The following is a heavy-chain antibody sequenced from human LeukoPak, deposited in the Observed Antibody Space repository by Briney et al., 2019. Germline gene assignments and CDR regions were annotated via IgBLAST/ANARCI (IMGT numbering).Heavy chain of an antibody. V-gene: IGHV4-61*02. D-gene: IGHD6-13*01. CDR3: ARASLAAAGYMDV. CDR1: GGSISSGSYY. Sequence: SQTLSLTCTVSGGSISSGSYYWSWIRQPAGKGLEWIGRIYTSGSTNYNPSLKSRVTISVDTSKNQFSLKLSSVTAADTAVYYCARASLAAAGYMDVWGKGTTVTVSS. CDR2: IYTSGST. J-gene: IGHJ6*04.